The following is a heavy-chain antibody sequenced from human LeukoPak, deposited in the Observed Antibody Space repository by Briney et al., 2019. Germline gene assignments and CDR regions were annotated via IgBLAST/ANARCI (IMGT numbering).Heavy chain of an antibody. CDR1: GGTFSSYA. Sequence: GASVKVSCKASGGTFSSYAISWVRQAPGQGLEWMGGIIPIFGTANYAQKFQGRVTITTDESTSTAYMELSSLRSEDTAVYYCARVARTGKTSSPYYFDYWGQGTLVTVSS. V-gene: IGHV1-69*05. CDR3: ARVARTGKTSSPYYFDY. D-gene: IGHD1/OR15-1a*01. J-gene: IGHJ4*02. CDR2: IIPIFGTA.